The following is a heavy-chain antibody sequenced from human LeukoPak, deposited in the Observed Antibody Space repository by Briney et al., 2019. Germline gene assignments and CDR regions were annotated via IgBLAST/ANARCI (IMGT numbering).Heavy chain of an antibody. Sequence: PGGSLRLSCAASGFTFSDFYMSWIRQAPGKGLEWISYISSSGSSTNYADSVKGRFTISRDNGKNSLYLQMNSLRDEDTAVYYCARDRYCGGDCYSNAFDIWGQGTMVTVSS. CDR2: ISSSGSST. CDR1: GFTFSDFY. CDR3: ARDRYCGGDCYSNAFDI. J-gene: IGHJ3*02. D-gene: IGHD2-21*02. V-gene: IGHV3-11*06.